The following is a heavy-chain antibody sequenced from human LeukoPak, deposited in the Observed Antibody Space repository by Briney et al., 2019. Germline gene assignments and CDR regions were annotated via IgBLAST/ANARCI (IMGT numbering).Heavy chain of an antibody. CDR1: GYTLTELS. J-gene: IGHJ4*02. Sequence: ASVKVSCKVSGYTLTELSMHWVRQAPGKGLEWMGGFDPEDGETIYAQKFQGGVTMTEDTSTDTAYMELSSLRSEDTAVYYCATDSRIAAAGTYYFDYWGQGTLVTVSS. D-gene: IGHD6-13*01. V-gene: IGHV1-24*01. CDR2: FDPEDGET. CDR3: ATDSRIAAAGTYYFDY.